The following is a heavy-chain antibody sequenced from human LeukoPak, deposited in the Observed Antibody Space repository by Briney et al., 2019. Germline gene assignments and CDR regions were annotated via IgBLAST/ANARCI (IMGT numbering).Heavy chain of an antibody. J-gene: IGHJ4*02. V-gene: IGHV1-2*02. Sequence: ASVKVSCKASGYTFTGYCMHWVRPAPGQGLEWMGWINPNSGGTNYAQKFQGRVTMTRDTSISTAYMELSRLRSDDTAVYYCARDGPPWELLRTYYFDYWGQGTLVTVSS. CDR1: GYTFTGYC. CDR3: ARDGPPWELLRTYYFDY. CDR2: INPNSGGT. D-gene: IGHD1-26*01.